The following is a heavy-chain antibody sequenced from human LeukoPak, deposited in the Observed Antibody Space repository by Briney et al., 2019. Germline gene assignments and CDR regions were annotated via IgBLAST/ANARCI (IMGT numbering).Heavy chain of an antibody. CDR1: GGSFSGYY. V-gene: IGHV4-34*01. D-gene: IGHD3-10*01. CDR3: ARYGSGSYYTKGYYYYYMDV. J-gene: IGHJ6*03. CDR2: INHSGST. Sequence: SETLSLTCAVYGGSFSGYYWSWIRQPPGKGLEWIGEINHSGSTNYNPSLKSRVTISVDTSKNQFSLKLSSVTAADTAVYYCARYGSGSYYTKGYYYYYMDVWGKGTTVTVSS.